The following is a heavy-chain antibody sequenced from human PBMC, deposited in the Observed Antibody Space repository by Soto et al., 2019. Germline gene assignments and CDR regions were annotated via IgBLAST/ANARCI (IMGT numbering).Heavy chain of an antibody. CDR2: IYWDDDK. J-gene: IGHJ3*02. V-gene: IGHV2-5*02. CDR1: GFSLSTSGVG. Sequence: QITLKESGPTLVKPTQTLTLTCTFSGFSLSTSGVGVGWIRQPPGKALEWLALIYWDDDKHYSPSLKTRLTITKDTPKNQVVLTRTNREPVDTATYYWAYTLLVTCSGISCQDLDAFDIWCQGTLVTVSS. CDR3: AYTLLVTCSGISCQDLDAFDI. D-gene: IGHD2-15*01.